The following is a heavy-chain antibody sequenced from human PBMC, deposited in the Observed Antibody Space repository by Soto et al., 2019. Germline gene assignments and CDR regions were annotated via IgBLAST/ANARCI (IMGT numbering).Heavy chain of an antibody. V-gene: IGHV3-23*01. CDR2: SSGSGGSI. CDR3: AQGRGDTTRYGTDA. CDR1: GFIFSSSA. D-gene: IGHD2-21*02. Sequence: GXLXLSCSASGFIFSSSAMNWVRQAPGKGLEWVSASSGSGGSIYYADSVKGRFTISRDNSKTTLYLEMDSLRAEDTAVYYRAQGRGDTTRYGTDAWGQGTTVPVCS. J-gene: IGHJ6*02.